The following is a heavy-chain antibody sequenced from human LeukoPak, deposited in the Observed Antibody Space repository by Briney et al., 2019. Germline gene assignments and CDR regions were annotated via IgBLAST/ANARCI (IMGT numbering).Heavy chain of an antibody. J-gene: IGHJ4*02. Sequence: AGGSLRLSCAASGFTFSSYAMSWVRQAPGKGLEWVSAISGSGGSTYYADSVKGRFTISRDNSKNTLYLQMNSLRAEDTAVYYCAKYARQWLVRATDYWGQGTLVTVSS. CDR3: AKYARQWLVRATDY. CDR1: GFTFSSYA. V-gene: IGHV3-23*01. CDR2: ISGSGGST. D-gene: IGHD6-19*01.